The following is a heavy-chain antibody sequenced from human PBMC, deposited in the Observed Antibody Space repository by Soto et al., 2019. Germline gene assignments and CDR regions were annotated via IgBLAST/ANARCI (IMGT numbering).Heavy chain of an antibody. CDR2: INHSGST. D-gene: IGHD5-18*01. CDR1: GGSFSGYY. CDR3: AGRYSYGKIDY. J-gene: IGHJ4*02. Sequence: SETLSLTCAVYGGSFSGYYWSWIRQPPGKGLEWIGEINHSGSTNYNPSLKSRVTISVDTSKNQFSLKLSSATAADTAVYYCAGRYSYGKIDYWGQGTLVTVSS. V-gene: IGHV4-34*01.